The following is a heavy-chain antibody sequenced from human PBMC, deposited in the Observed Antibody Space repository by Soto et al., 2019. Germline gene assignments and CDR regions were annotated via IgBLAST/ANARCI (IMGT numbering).Heavy chain of an antibody. CDR3: ARGLRSSSSFDY. CDR2: ISSAANT. J-gene: IGHJ4*02. V-gene: IGHV3-66*01. Sequence: GGSLRLSCAASGFTVSSSHMGWVRQAPGKGLEWVSFISSAANTHYADSVKDRFAVSRDNSKNTLYLQMSSLRAEDTAVYYCARGLRSSSSFDYWGQGALVTVSS. CDR1: GFTVSSSH. D-gene: IGHD3-3*01.